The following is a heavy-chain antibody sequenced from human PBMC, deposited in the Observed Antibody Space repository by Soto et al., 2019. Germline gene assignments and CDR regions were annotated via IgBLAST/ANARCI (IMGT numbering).Heavy chain of an antibody. CDR1: GGSISSYY. CDR3: ARHQAPFFDY. Sequence: SETLSLTCTVSGGSISSYYWSWIRQPPGGGLEWVGYVYSSGSTNYNPSLKSRVTISVDTSKNQFSLRLTPVTAADTAVYYCARHQAPFFDYWGQGTLVTVSS. CDR2: VYSSGST. J-gene: IGHJ4*02. V-gene: IGHV4-59*08.